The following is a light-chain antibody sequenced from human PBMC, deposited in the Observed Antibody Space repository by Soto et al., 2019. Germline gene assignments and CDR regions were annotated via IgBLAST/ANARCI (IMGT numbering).Light chain of an antibody. CDR2: EVS. J-gene: IGLJ2*01. CDR1: SSDVGGYDF. Sequence: QSALAQPRSVSGSPGQSVTLSCTGTSSDVGGYDFVSWYQQHPGKAPKLMIYEVSDRPSGVSNRFSGSKSGDTASLTISGLQAEDEADYYCSSYTSSSTLVFGGGTKLTVL. CDR3: SSYTSSSTLV. V-gene: IGLV2-14*01.